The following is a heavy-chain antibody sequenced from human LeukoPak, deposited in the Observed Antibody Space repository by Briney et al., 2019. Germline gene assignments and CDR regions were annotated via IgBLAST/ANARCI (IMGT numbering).Heavy chain of an antibody. CDR2: ISNSGGNT. CDR3: AKDRGYDFWSGYYQYYYYGMDV. CDR1: GFTFSNYA. J-gene: IGHJ6*02. D-gene: IGHD3-3*01. V-gene: IGHV3-23*01. Sequence: AGGSLRLSCAASGFTFSNYAMSWVRQAPGKGLEWVSAISNSGGNTYYGDSVKGRFTISRDNSKNTLYLQMNSLRAEDTAVYYCAKDRGYDFWSGYYQYYYYGMDVWGQGTTVTVSS.